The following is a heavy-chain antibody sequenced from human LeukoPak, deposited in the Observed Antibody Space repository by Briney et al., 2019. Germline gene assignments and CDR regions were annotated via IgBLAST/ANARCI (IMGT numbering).Heavy chain of an antibody. CDR3: ARDPLTTVVTPPGSYFDY. CDR2: IKQDGSEK. CDR1: GFTFSSYW. Sequence: PGGSLRLSCAASGFTFSSYWMSWVRQAPGKGLEWVANIKQDGSEKYYVDSVKGRFTISRDNSKNTLYLQMNSLRAEDTAVYYCARDPLTTVVTPPGSYFDYWGQGTLVTVSS. V-gene: IGHV3-7*01. J-gene: IGHJ4*02. D-gene: IGHD4-23*01.